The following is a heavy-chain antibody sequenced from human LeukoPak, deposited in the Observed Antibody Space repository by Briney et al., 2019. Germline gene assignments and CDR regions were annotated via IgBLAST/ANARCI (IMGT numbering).Heavy chain of an antibody. Sequence: GASVKVSCKASGGTFSSYAISWVRQAPGQGLEWMGWINPNSGGTNYAQKFQGRLTMTRDTSINTAYMELSRLRSDDTAFYYCARAFQYYGSGSYRYDYWGQGTLVTVSS. J-gene: IGHJ4*02. V-gene: IGHV1-2*02. CDR1: GGTFSSYA. CDR2: INPNSGGT. CDR3: ARAFQYYGSGSYRYDY. D-gene: IGHD3-10*01.